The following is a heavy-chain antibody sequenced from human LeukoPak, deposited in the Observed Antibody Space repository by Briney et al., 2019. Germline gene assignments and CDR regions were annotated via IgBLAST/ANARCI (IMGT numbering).Heavy chain of an antibody. CDR1: GFTFSSYS. V-gene: IGHV3-21*01. Sequence: GGSLRLSCAASGFTFSSYSMNWVRQAPGKGLEWVSSISSSSSYIYYADSVKGRFTISRDNAKNSLYLQMNSLRAEDTAVYCCARAPEVEMATISSYFDYWGQGTLVTVSS. CDR2: ISSSSSYI. J-gene: IGHJ4*02. D-gene: IGHD5-24*01. CDR3: ARAPEVEMATISSYFDY.